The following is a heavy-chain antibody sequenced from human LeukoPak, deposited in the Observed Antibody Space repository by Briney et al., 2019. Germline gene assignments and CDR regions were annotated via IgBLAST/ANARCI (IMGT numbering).Heavy chain of an antibody. CDR1: GFTFSSYA. Sequence: GGSLRLSCAASGFTFSSYAMHWVRQAPGKGLEWVAVISYDGSNKYYADSVKGRFTISRDNSKNTLYLQMNSLRAEDTAVYYCARALQYDYVWGSYREYAFDIWGQGTMVTVSS. CDR3: ARALQYDYVWGSYREYAFDI. J-gene: IGHJ3*02. CDR2: ISYDGSNK. V-gene: IGHV3-30-3*01. D-gene: IGHD3-16*02.